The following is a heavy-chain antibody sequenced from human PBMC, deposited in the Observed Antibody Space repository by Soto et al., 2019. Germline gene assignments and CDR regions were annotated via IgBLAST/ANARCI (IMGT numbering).Heavy chain of an antibody. Sequence: SSLRLSCAASGFTFSTYGMHWVRQAPGKGLEWVAVISYDGSNKYYADSVKGRFTISRDNSKNTLYLQMNSLSTEDTAVYYCAKDRDGYSYGPPDYWGQGTLVTVSS. CDR2: ISYDGSNK. CDR3: AKDRDGYSYGPPDY. CDR1: GFTFSTYG. J-gene: IGHJ4*02. D-gene: IGHD5-18*01. V-gene: IGHV3-30*18.